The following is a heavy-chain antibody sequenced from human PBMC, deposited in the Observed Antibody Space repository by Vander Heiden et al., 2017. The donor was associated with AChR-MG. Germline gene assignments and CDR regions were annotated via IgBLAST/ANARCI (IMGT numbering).Heavy chain of an antibody. Sequence: QVQLVESGGGVVQPGRSLRLSCAASGFTFSSYAMPWVRQAPGKGLEGVAVISYDGSNKYYADSVKGRFTISRDNSKNTLYLQMNSLRAEDTAVYYCARPEVPYDFWSGYYDTFYYYYYMDVWGKGTTVTVSS. CDR3: ARPEVPYDFWSGYYDTFYYYYYMDV. D-gene: IGHD3-3*01. V-gene: IGHV3-30-3*01. CDR2: ISYDGSNK. CDR1: GFTFSSYA. J-gene: IGHJ6*03.